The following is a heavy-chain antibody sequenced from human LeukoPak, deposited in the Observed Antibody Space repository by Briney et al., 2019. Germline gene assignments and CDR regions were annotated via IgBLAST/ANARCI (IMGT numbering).Heavy chain of an antibody. CDR1: GFTFSDYY. CDR2: ISSSGSTI. V-gene: IGHV3-11*01. J-gene: IGHJ6*03. D-gene: IGHD6-19*01. Sequence: GGSLRLSCAASGFTFSDYYMSWIRQAPGKGLEWISYISSSGSTIYYADSVKGRFTISRDNSKNTLYLQMNSLRAEDTAVYYCAKRGSGWYEDYYYMDVWGKGTTVTISS. CDR3: AKRGSGWYEDYYYMDV.